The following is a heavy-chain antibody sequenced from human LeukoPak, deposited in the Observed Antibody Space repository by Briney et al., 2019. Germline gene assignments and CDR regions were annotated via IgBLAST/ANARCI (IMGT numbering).Heavy chain of an antibody. CDR3: ARDRSPNYYYYYMDV. CDR2: VIPIFGTA. V-gene: IGHV1-69*06. Sequence: ASVKVSCKASGGTFSSYAISWVRQAPGQGLEWMGGVIPIFGTANYAQKFQGRVTITADKSTSTAYMELSSLRSEDTAVYYCARDRSPNYYYYYMDVWGKGTTVTVSS. CDR1: GGTFSSYA. J-gene: IGHJ6*03.